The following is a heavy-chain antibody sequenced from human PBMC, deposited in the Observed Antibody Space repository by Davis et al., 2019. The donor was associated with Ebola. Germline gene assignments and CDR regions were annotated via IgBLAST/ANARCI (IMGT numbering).Heavy chain of an antibody. V-gene: IGHV3-7*03. J-gene: IGHJ6*02. CDR3: ARDQGYIAVAGTVGMDV. CDR2: IKQDGTKK. Sequence: GESLKISCAASGFMFSSHWMSWVRQAPGKGLEWVANIKQDGTKKYYVDSVKGRFTISRDYVKNSLFLQMNSLRGEDTAVYYCARDQGYIAVAGTVGMDVWGQGTTVSVSS. CDR1: GFMFSSHW. D-gene: IGHD6-19*01.